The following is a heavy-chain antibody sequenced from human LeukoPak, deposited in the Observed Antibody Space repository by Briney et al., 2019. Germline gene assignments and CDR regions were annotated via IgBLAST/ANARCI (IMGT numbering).Heavy chain of an antibody. V-gene: IGHV4-30-4*01. Sequence: SETLSLTCTVSGGSISSGDYYWSWIRQPPGKGLEWIGYICYSGSTNYNPSLKSRVTISVDTSKNQFSLKLSSVTAADTAVYYCARERVYCSGGSCYPYYGMDVWGQGTTVTVSS. CDR2: ICYSGST. CDR1: GGSISSGDYY. J-gene: IGHJ6*02. D-gene: IGHD2-15*01. CDR3: ARERVYCSGGSCYPYYGMDV.